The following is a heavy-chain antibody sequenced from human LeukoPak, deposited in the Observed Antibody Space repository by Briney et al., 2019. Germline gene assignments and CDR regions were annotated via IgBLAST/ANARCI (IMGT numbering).Heavy chain of an antibody. CDR3: ARDGPRGFYYDSSGYYYDY. D-gene: IGHD3-22*01. Sequence: SETLSLTCTVSGGSISSYYWSWILQPAGKGLEWIGRLYTSGSTNYNPSLKSRVTMSVDTSKNQFSLKLSSVTAADTAVYYCARDGPRGFYYDSSGYYYDYWGQGTLVTVSS. CDR1: GGSISSYY. V-gene: IGHV4-4*07. J-gene: IGHJ4*02. CDR2: LYTSGST.